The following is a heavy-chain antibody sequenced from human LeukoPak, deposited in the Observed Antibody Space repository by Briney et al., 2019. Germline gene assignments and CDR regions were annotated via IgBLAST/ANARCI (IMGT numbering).Heavy chain of an antibody. CDR2: ISSSSSTI. D-gene: IGHD3-22*01. V-gene: IGHV3-48*01. CDR3: ARDMRSWESYDSSGYFDY. J-gene: IGHJ4*02. CDR1: GYTFSSYC. Sequence: GGSLRLSCTVPGYTFSSYCMSWVCQAPGKGLEWVSYISSSSSTIYYADSVKGRFTISRDNAKNSLYLQMNSLRAEDTAVYYCARDMRSWESYDSSGYFDYWGQGTLVTVSS.